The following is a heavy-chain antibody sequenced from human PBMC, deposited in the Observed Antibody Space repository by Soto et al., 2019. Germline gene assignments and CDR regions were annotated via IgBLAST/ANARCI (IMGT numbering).Heavy chain of an antibody. CDR2: MNPNSGNT. V-gene: IGHV1-8*01. CDR1: GYTFTSYD. CDR3: ARGPYCSSTSCYRSSNWFDP. D-gene: IGHD2-2*02. Sequence: KVSCKASGYTFTSYDINWVRQATGQGLEWTGWMNPNSGNTGYAQKFQGRVTMTRNTSISTAYMELSSLRSEDTAVYYCARGPYCSSTSCYRSSNWFDPWGQGTLVTVSS. J-gene: IGHJ5*02.